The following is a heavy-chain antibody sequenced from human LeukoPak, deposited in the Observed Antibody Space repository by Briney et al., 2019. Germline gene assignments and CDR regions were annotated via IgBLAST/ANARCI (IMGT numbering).Heavy chain of an antibody. Sequence: SETLSLTCTVSGGSISSYYWSWIRQPPGKGLEWIGYIYYSGSTDYNPSLKSRVTISVDTSKNQFSLKLSSVAAADTAVYYCARGLFGVFDYWGQGTLVTVSS. J-gene: IGHJ4*02. D-gene: IGHD3-3*01. CDR2: IYYSGST. V-gene: IGHV4-59*01. CDR1: GGSISSYY. CDR3: ARGLFGVFDY.